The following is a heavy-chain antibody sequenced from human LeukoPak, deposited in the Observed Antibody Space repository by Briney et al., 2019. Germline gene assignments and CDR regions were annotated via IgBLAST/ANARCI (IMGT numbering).Heavy chain of an antibody. CDR2: IYPGDSDT. Sequence: KPGESLKISCKGSGYSFTSYWIGWVRQMPGKGLEWMGIIYPGDSDTRYSPSFQGQVTISADESISTAYLQWSSLNTSDTAIYYCARYTDHYYFDYWGQGTLVTVSS. CDR3: ARYTDHYYFDY. V-gene: IGHV5-51*01. J-gene: IGHJ4*02. D-gene: IGHD1-1*01. CDR1: GYSFTSYW.